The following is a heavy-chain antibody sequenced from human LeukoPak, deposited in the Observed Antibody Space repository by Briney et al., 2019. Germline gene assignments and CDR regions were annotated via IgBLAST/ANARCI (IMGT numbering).Heavy chain of an antibody. CDR1: GGSISSSSHY. Sequence: PSETLSLTCTVSGGSISSSSHYWGWIRQSPGKGLEWIGSMFYSGGSYHNPSLRSRVTISVDTSRNRLSLRLSSVTAADTAVYYCARDLMRRDAFDIWGQGTMVTVSP. CDR3: ARDLMRRDAFDI. J-gene: IGHJ3*02. CDR2: MFYSGGS. V-gene: IGHV4-39*07. D-gene: IGHD3-9*01.